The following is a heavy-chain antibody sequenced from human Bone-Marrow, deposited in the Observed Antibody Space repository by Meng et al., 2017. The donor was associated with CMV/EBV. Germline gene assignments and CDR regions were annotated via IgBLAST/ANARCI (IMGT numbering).Heavy chain of an antibody. Sequence: SISSGDYYWSWIRQPPGKGLEWIGYIYYSGITYYNPSLKSRVTISVDTSKNQFSLQLSSVTAADTAIYYCAREPYDYVWGSYRYFDYWGQGTLVTVSS. CDR1: SISSGDYY. V-gene: IGHV4-30-4*01. J-gene: IGHJ4*02. CDR3: AREPYDYVWGSYRYFDY. CDR2: IYYSGIT. D-gene: IGHD3-16*02.